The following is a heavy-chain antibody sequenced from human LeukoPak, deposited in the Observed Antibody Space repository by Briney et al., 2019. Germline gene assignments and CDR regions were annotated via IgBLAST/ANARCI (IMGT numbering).Heavy chain of an antibody. V-gene: IGHV3-21*01. D-gene: IGHD3-22*01. CDR2: ISSSSSYI. J-gene: IGHJ4*02. CDR1: GFXFSSYS. Sequence: PGGSLRLSCAASGFXFSSYSMNWVRQAPGKGLEWVSSISSSSSYIYYADSVKGRFTISRDNAKNSLYLQMNSLRAEDTAVYYCARGRPYYYDSSGYYDGYWGQGTLVTVSS. CDR3: ARGRPYYYDSSGYYDGY.